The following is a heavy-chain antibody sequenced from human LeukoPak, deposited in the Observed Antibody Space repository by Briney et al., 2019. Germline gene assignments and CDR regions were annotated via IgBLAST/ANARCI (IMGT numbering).Heavy chain of an antibody. Sequence: SVTVSCKASGGTFSSYAISWVRQAPGQGPEWMGGIIPIFGTANYAQKFQGRVTITADESTSTAYMELSSLRSEDTAVYYCARGGIVVVPAAPPDPFDYWGQGTLVTVSS. CDR1: GGTFSSYA. D-gene: IGHD2-2*01. CDR2: IIPIFGTA. J-gene: IGHJ4*02. V-gene: IGHV1-69*13. CDR3: ARGGIVVVPAAPPDPFDY.